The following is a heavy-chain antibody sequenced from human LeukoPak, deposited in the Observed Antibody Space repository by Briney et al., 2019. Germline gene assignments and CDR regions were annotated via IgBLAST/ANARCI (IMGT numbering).Heavy chain of an antibody. CDR2: INTNTGNP. CDR3: ARAFDPVVPAAITSEY. J-gene: IGHJ4*02. V-gene: IGHV7-4-1*02. Sequence: ASVKVSCKASGYTFTSYAMNWVRQAPGQGLEWMGWINTNTGNPTYAQGFTGRFVFSLDTSVSTAYLQISSLKAEDTAVYYCARAFDPVVPAAITSEYWGQGTLVTVSS. CDR1: GYTFTSYA. D-gene: IGHD2-2*02.